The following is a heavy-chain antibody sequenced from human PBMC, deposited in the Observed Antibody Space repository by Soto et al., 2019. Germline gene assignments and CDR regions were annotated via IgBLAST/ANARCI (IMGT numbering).Heavy chain of an antibody. J-gene: IGHJ4*02. Sequence: QVQLVESGGGVVQPGRSLRLSCAASGFNFSGHGMHWVRQAPGKWLEWVAAISYGGSNKYYTDSVKGRFTISRDNSKNTLYLQMNGLRAEDTAVYYCSKDQSRKWLRFGVDFWGQGTLVTVSS. CDR3: SKDQSRKWLRFGVDF. CDR1: GFNFSGHG. D-gene: IGHD5-12*01. CDR2: ISYGGSNK. V-gene: IGHV3-30*18.